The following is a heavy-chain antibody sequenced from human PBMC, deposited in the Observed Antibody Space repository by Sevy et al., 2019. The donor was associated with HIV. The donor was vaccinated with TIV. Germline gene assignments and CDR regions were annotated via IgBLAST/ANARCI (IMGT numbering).Heavy chain of an antibody. J-gene: IGHJ4*02. CDR1: SCSITSLY. D-gene: IGHD1-26*01. Sequence: SETLSLTCTVSSCSITSLYWNWIRQPPGKGLEWIANIYYNGHINYKPSLKSRVTLSLDTSKNQFSLRLSSVTAADTAMYYCAGENAWGRGYSWGQGTLVTVSS. CDR3: AGENAWGRGYS. V-gene: IGHV4-59*08. CDR2: IYYNGHI.